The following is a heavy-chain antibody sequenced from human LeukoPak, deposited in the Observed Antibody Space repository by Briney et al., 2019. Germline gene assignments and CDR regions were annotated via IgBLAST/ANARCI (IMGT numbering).Heavy chain of an antibody. CDR1: GGSISSYY. Sequence: PSETLSLTCTVSGGSISSYYWSWIRQPPGKGLEWIGYIYYSGSTNYNPSLKSRVTISVDTSKNQFSLKLSSVTAADTAVYYCASFDSSGYCDPDAFDIWGQGTMVTVSS. CDR2: IYYSGST. J-gene: IGHJ3*02. V-gene: IGHV4-59*01. D-gene: IGHD3-22*01. CDR3: ASFDSSGYCDPDAFDI.